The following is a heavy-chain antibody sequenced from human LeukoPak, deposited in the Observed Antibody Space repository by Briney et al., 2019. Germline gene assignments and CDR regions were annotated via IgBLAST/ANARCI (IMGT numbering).Heavy chain of an antibody. Sequence: PSETLSLTCAVSGYPISSGYYWGWIRQPPGKGLEWIGSIYHSGSTYYNPSLKSRVTISVDTSKNQFSLKLSSVTAADTAVYYCAREGLCSGGSCTFDYWGQGTLVTVSS. J-gene: IGHJ4*02. D-gene: IGHD2-15*01. CDR2: IYHSGST. V-gene: IGHV4-38-2*02. CDR1: GYPISSGYY. CDR3: AREGLCSGGSCTFDY.